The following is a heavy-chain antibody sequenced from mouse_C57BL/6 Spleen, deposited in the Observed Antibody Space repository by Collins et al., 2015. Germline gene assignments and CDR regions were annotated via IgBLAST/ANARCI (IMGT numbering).Heavy chain of an antibody. Sequence: QVQLQQSGAELMKPGASVKLSCKATGYTFTGYWIEWVKQRPGHGLEWIGEILPGSGGTNYNEKFKGKATFTADTSSNTAYMQLSSLTTEDSAIYYCAREEDYYGSSSVYFDVWGTGTTVTVSS. V-gene: IGHV1-9*01. J-gene: IGHJ1*03. D-gene: IGHD1-1*01. CDR3: AREEDYYGSSSVYFDV. CDR1: GYTFTGYW. CDR2: ILPGSGGT.